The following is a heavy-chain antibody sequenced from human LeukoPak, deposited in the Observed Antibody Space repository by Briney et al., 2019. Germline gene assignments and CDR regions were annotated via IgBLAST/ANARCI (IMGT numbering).Heavy chain of an antibody. CDR2: ISSNGGST. D-gene: IGHD6-13*01. V-gene: IGHV3-64*01. J-gene: IGHJ4*02. Sequence: GGSLRLSCAASRFTFSSYAMHWVRQAPGKGLESVSAISSNGGSTYYANSVRGRFTISRDNSKNTLYLQMGSLRAEDMAVYYCASAYSSTWRGYFDYWGQGTLVTVSS. CDR1: RFTFSSYA. CDR3: ASAYSSTWRGYFDY.